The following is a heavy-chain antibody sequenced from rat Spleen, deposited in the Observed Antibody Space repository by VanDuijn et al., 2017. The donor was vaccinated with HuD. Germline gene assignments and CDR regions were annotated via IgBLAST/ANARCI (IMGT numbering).Heavy chain of an antibody. CDR2: ISYDGRRI. CDR1: GFTFSAYY. CDR3: VRQDTSGYSNWFTY. Sequence: EVQLVESGGGLVQPGRSLKLSCAASGFTFSAYYMAWVRQAPTKGLEWVATISYDGRRIYYRDSVKGRFTISRDNAKSTLYFLIDSLRSEDTATYYCVRQDTSGYSNWFTYWGQGTLVTVSS. D-gene: IGHD4-3*01. V-gene: IGHV5-29*01. J-gene: IGHJ3*01.